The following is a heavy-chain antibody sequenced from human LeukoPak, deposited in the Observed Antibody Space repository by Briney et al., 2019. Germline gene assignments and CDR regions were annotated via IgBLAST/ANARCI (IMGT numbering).Heavy chain of an antibody. Sequence: GGSLRLSCAASGFTFSSYAMSWVRQAPGKGLEGVSGISANGDTTKYADSVKGQFTISRDNSKNTVFLQMNSLRADDTAVYYCAREGRIAAGTGDYFDYWGQGTLVTVSS. D-gene: IGHD6-13*01. J-gene: IGHJ4*02. V-gene: IGHV3-23*01. CDR3: AREGRIAAGTGDYFDY. CDR1: GFTFSSYA. CDR2: ISANGDTT.